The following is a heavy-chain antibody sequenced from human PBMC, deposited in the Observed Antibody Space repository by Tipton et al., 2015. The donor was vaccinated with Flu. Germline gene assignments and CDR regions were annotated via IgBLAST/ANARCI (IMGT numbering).Heavy chain of an antibody. CDR1: GLTVSSSY. V-gene: IGHV3-53*01. J-gene: IGHJ3*02. D-gene: IGHD3-10*01. Sequence: SLRFSCAASGLTVSSSYMSWVRQAPGKGLEWVSVIYSGGWISYADSVKGRFTISRDNSKNTLYLQMSSLRAEDTAVYYCARNYYGSGRGGLDIWGQGTMVTVSS. CDR3: ARNYYGSGRGGLDI. CDR2: IYSGGWI.